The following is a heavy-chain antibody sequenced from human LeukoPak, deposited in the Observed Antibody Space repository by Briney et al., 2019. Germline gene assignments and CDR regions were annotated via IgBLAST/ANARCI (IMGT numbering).Heavy chain of an antibody. CDR2: ISYDGSNK. J-gene: IGHJ6*02. D-gene: IGHD3-10*01. CDR3: ARDWMRFGESYYYYGMDV. CDR1: GFTFSSYA. V-gene: IGHV3-30-3*01. Sequence: GGSLRLSCAASGFTFSSYAMHWVRQAPGKGLEWVAVISYDGSNKYYADSVKGRFTISRDNSKNTLYLQMNSLRAEDTAVYYCARDWMRFGESYYYYGMDVWGQGTTVTVSS.